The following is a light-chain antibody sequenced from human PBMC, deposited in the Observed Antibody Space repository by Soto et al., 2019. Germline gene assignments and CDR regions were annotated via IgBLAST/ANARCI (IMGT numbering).Light chain of an antibody. Sequence: DIQMTQSPSSVSASVGDRVTITCRASQGIGSWLGWYQQKPGKAPKLLIYAAASLQSGVPSRFSATLSGTEFTLTISSLQPEDLATYFCQQATSFPLTFGPGTKVDLK. V-gene: IGKV1-12*01. CDR3: QQATSFPLT. CDR2: AAA. J-gene: IGKJ3*01. CDR1: QGIGSW.